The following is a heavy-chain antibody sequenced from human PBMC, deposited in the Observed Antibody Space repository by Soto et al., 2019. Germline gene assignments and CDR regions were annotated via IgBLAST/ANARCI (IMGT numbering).Heavy chain of an antibody. CDR2: IGESGTPT. CDR3: ARYIPGVRYYGMDV. V-gene: IGHV3-23*01. CDR1: GFTLRSYA. D-gene: IGHD2-2*01. Sequence: EVQLLESGGGLVQPGGSLRLPCEASGFTLRSYAMKWVRQAPGKGLEWVSLIGESGTPTYYADSVKGRFTISRDNSGNTLFLEMYSLRAEDTAVYYCARYIPGVRYYGMDVWGQGTTVTVSS. J-gene: IGHJ6*02.